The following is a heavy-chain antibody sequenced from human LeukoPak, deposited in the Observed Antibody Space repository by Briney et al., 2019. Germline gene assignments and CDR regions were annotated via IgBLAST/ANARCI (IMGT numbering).Heavy chain of an antibody. J-gene: IGHJ4*02. Sequence: SVTVSCKASGGTFSSYAISWVRQAPGQGLEWMGGIIPIFGTANYAQKFQGRVTITADESTSTAYMELSSLRSEDTAVYYCARSTHCSGSSCYQFDYWGQGTLVTVSS. D-gene: IGHD2-15*01. V-gene: IGHV1-69*13. CDR3: ARSTHCSGSSCYQFDY. CDR2: IIPIFGTA. CDR1: GGTFSSYA.